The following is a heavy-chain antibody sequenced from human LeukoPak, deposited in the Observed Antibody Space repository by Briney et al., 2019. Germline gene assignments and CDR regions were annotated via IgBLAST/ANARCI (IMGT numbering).Heavy chain of an antibody. V-gene: IGHV1-24*01. CDR1: GYTLTELS. D-gene: IGHD6-19*01. J-gene: IGHJ4*02. CDR2: FDPEDGET. CDR3: ARDAFASSGGHYFDY. Sequence: GASVKVSCKVSGYTLTELSMHWVRQAPGEGLEWMGGFDPEDGETIYAQKSQGRVTMTEDTSTDTAYMELSSLRSEDTAVYYCARDAFASSGGHYFDYWGQGTLVTVSS.